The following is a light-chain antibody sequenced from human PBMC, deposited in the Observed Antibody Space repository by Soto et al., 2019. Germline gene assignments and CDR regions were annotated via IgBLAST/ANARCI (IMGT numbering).Light chain of an antibody. V-gene: IGLV1-40*01. CDR1: YSNIGAGYE. Sequence: QAARTQPPSVSGAPGQGVTISCTGSYSNIGAGYEVHWYQQIPGTAPKLLISGHNNRPSGVPDRFFGSKSGASASLTIIGLQAEDEADYYCQSYDSSLSGSGVFGGGTKVTVL. CDR2: GHN. J-gene: IGLJ3*02. CDR3: QSYDSSLSGSGV.